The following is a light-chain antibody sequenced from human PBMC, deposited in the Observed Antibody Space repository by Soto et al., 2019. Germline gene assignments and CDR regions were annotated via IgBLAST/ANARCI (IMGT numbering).Light chain of an antibody. CDR2: GAS. V-gene: IGKV3-20*01. CDR3: QQYGSSPLT. CDR1: QNINSNY. J-gene: IGKJ4*01. Sequence: GTLSLSPGDRATLSCRASQNINSNYLAWYQQKPGQSPRLLIYGASSRATGIPDRFSGSGSGTDFTLTISRLEPEDFAVYSCQQYGSSPLTFGGGTKVDIK.